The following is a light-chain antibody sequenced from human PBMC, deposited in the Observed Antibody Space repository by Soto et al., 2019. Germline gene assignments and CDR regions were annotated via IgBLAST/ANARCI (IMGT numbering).Light chain of an antibody. J-gene: IGLJ1*01. Sequence: QSALTQPPSASGSPGQSVTISCTGTSSDVGDNYVSWYQQHLGKAPKLIIYEVSQRPSGVPDRFSGSKSGNTASLTVSGLQTEDEADYYCQSYDSSLRSYVFGTGTKLTVL. CDR1: SSDVGDNY. CDR3: QSYDSSLRSYV. CDR2: EVS. V-gene: IGLV2-8*01.